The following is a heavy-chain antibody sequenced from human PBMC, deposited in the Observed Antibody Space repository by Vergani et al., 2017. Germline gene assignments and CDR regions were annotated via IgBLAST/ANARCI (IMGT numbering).Heavy chain of an antibody. CDR3: VRDVWVSRT. CDR2: ISGNNDDG. CDR1: GFTFSDYY. D-gene: IGHD5/OR15-5a*01. V-gene: IGHV3-11*06. J-gene: IGHJ3*01. Sequence: VQMVESGGGLVKPGGSLRLSCAASGFTFSDYYMSWIRQAPGKGLEWVSYISGNNDDGYYADSVKGRFTISRDNAKNSLYLDMSSLRAEDTAVYYCVRDVWVSRTWGQGTLVAVSS.